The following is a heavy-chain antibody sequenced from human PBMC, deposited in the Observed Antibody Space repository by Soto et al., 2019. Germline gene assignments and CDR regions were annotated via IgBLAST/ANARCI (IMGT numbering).Heavy chain of an antibody. CDR3: ARDKITGLFDY. V-gene: IGHV4-34*01. Sequence: SETLSLTCAVYGGSFSGYYWTWIRQPPGTGLEWIGEINHSGSTNYNPSLKSRVTISVDTSKNRFSLKLTSVTAADTAVYYCARDKITGLFDYWGQGTLVTV. J-gene: IGHJ4*02. CDR1: GGSFSGYY. D-gene: IGHD2-8*02. CDR2: INHSGST.